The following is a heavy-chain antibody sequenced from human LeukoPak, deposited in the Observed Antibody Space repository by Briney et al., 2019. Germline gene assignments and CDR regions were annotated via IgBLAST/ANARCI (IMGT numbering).Heavy chain of an antibody. Sequence: SETLSLTCTASGVSITSSSYYWGWIRQPPGKGPEWIGSIHYGANTYRNPSLKSRVTISMDTSKNHFSLSLSSVTAADTAVYYCARNDAKMVTVDYWGQGTLVTVSS. J-gene: IGHJ4*02. D-gene: IGHD2-21*02. CDR2: IHYGANT. CDR3: ARNDAKMVTVDY. V-gene: IGHV4-39*02. CDR1: GVSITSSSYY.